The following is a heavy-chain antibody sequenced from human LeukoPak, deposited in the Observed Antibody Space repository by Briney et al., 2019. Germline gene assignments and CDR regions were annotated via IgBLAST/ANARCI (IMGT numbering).Heavy chain of an antibody. CDR2: ISSTGGTT. CDR3: ATASGAFDI. D-gene: IGHD1-1*01. Sequence: GGSLRLSCAASGITFSSYGMSWVRQAPGKGLEWVSSISSTGGTTYYADSVKGRFTISRENAKNSLSLQMNSLRAEDTAVYYCATASGAFDIWGQGTMVTVSS. V-gene: IGHV3-21*01. J-gene: IGHJ3*02. CDR1: GITFSSYG.